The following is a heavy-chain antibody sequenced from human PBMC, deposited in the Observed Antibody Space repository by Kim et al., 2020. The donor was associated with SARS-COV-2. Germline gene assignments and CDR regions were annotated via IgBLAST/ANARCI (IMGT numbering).Heavy chain of an antibody. CDR1: GFTFSSYW. V-gene: IGHV3-7*01. CDR2: MKQDGSEK. Sequence: GGSLRLSCAASGFTFSSYWMSWVRQAPGKGLEWVANMKQDGSEKYYVDSVKGRFTISRDNAKNSLYLQMNSLRAEVTAVYFCARVITTSCPDYWGQGTLVTVSS. CDR3: ARVITTSCPDY. J-gene: IGHJ4*02. D-gene: IGHD2-2*01.